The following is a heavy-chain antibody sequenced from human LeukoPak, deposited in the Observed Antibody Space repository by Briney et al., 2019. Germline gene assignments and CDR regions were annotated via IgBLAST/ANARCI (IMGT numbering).Heavy chain of an antibody. CDR3: ARASFIVVVPAAIEY. V-gene: IGHV4-38-2*02. D-gene: IGHD2-2*01. Sequence: SETLSLTCTVSGYSISSGYYWGWIRQPPGKGLEWIGSIYHSGSTYYNPSLKSRVTISVDTSKNQFSLKLSSVTAADTAVYYCARASFIVVVPAAIEYWGQGTLVTVSS. CDR2: IYHSGST. CDR1: GYSISSGYY. J-gene: IGHJ4*02.